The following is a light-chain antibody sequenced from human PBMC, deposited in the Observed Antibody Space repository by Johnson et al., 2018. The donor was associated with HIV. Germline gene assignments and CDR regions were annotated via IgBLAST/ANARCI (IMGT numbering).Light chain of an antibody. J-gene: IGLJ1*01. CDR1: SSNIGNNY. Sequence: QSVLTQPPSVSAAPGQKVTISCSGSSSNIGNNYVSWYQQLPGTAPKLLIYDNNKRPSGIPDRFSGSKSGKSATLGITGLQTVDEADYYCGTWDSSLSAYVFGTGTKVTVL. CDR3: GTWDSSLSAYV. V-gene: IGLV1-51*01. CDR2: DNN.